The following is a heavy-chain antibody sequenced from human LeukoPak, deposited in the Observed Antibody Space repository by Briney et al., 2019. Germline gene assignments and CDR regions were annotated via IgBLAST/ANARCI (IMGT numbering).Heavy chain of an antibody. J-gene: IGHJ4*02. D-gene: IGHD2-2*01. CDR1: GFTFSDHY. Sequence: GGSLRLSCAASGFTFSDHYMDWIRQAPGKGLEWVGRSRNKANSYTTEYAASVKGRFTISRDVSKNSLYLQMNSLKTEDTAMYYCTRVGDCSNNRCYGAVDYWGQGTLVTVSS. CDR2: SRNKANSYTT. V-gene: IGHV3-72*01. CDR3: TRVGDCSNNRCYGAVDY.